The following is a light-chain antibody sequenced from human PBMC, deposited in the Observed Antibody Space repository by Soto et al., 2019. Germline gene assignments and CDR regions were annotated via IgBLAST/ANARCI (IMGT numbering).Light chain of an antibody. CDR2: DAS. V-gene: IGKV1-5*01. Sequence: DIQMTQSPSTLSASVGDRVTITCRASQSISSWLAWYQQKPGKAPKLLIYDASSLESGVPSRVSGSGSGTEFTLTISSLQPDDFATYYCQQYNSYPWTFGQGTKLEIK. J-gene: IGKJ2*02. CDR1: QSISSW. CDR3: QQYNSYPWT.